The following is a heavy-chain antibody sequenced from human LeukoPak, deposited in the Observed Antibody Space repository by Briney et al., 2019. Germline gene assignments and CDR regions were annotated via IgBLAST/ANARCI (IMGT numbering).Heavy chain of an antibody. CDR1: GYTFTSYD. CDR2: MNPNSGNT. V-gene: IGHV1-8*01. Sequence: ASVKVSCKASGYTFTSYDINWVRQATGQGLEWMGWMNPNSGNTGYAQKFQGRVTMTRNTSISTAYMELSSLRSEDTAVYYCARAITCYDILTGHPIGDYYMDVWGKGTTVTVSS. CDR3: ARAITCYDILTGHPIGDYYMDV. J-gene: IGHJ6*03. D-gene: IGHD3-9*01.